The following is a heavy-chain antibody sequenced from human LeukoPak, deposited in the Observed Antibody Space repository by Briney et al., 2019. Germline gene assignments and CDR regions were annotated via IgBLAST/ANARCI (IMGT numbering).Heavy chain of an antibody. CDR3: ARRLYYYGSGSYYPFDY. Sequence: PGGSLRLSCAASGFAFSSYWMSWVRQAPGKGLEWVASIKQDGSEKYYVDSVKGRFTISRDNAKNSLYLQMNSLRAEDTAVYYCARRLYYYGSGSYYPFDYWGQGTLVTVSS. CDR2: IKQDGSEK. CDR1: GFAFSSYW. D-gene: IGHD3-10*01. J-gene: IGHJ4*02. V-gene: IGHV3-7*01.